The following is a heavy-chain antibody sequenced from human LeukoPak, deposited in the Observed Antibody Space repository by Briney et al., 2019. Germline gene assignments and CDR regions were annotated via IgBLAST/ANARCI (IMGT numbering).Heavy chain of an antibody. CDR3: ARGRLGDSFDY. Sequence: SETLSLTCTVSGGSISSSSYYWSWIRQPAGRGLEWIGRIYTSGSTNYNPSLKSRVTISVDTSKNQFSLKLSSVTATDTAVYYCARGRLGDSFDYWGQGTLVTVSS. J-gene: IGHJ4*02. CDR1: GGSISSSSYY. D-gene: IGHD2-21*01. CDR2: IYTSGST. V-gene: IGHV4-61*02.